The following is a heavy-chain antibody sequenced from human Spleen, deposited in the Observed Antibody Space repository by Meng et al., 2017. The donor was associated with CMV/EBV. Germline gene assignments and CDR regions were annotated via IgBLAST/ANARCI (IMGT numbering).Heavy chain of an antibody. CDR1: GYSCTRYW. V-gene: IGHV5-51*01. D-gene: IGHD2-2*01. Sequence: KVSGYSCTRYWIGWVRQMHGKGLEWMGIIYPADSDTRYSPSFEGQVTISADKSISTAYLQWSRLKASDSALYYCARPHCSSTSCHFDYWGQGTLVTVSS. J-gene: IGHJ4*02. CDR3: ARPHCSSTSCHFDY. CDR2: IYPADSDT.